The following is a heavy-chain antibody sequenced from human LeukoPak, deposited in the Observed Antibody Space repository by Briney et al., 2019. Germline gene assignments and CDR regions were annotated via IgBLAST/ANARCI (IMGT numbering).Heavy chain of an antibody. CDR3: AKDLWFGDLSPLGY. Sequence: GGSLRLSCAASGFTFSTYAMTWVRQAPGKGLEWVSVIGGSGDSTHYADSVKGRFTISRDNSKNTLYLQMSSLRAEDTAVYYCAKDLWFGDLSPLGYWGQGTLVTVSS. V-gene: IGHV3-23*01. J-gene: IGHJ4*02. CDR2: IGGSGDST. CDR1: GFTFSTYA. D-gene: IGHD3-10*01.